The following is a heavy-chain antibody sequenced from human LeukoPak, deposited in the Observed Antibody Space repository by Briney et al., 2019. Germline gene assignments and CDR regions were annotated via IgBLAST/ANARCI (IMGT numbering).Heavy chain of an antibody. CDR3: ASSPPGYGDYVTFDY. CDR2: ISSSSSYI. J-gene: IGHJ4*02. V-gene: IGHV3-21*01. D-gene: IGHD4-17*01. Sequence: GGSLRLSCAASGFTFSSYSMNWVRQAPGKGLEWVSSISSSSSYIYYADSVKGRFTISRDNAKNSLYLQMNSLRAEDTAVYYCASSPPGYGDYVTFDYWGQGTLVTVSS. CDR1: GFTFSSYS.